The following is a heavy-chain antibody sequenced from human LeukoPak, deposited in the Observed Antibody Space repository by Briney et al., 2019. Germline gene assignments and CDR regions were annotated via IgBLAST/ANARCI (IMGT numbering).Heavy chain of an antibody. CDR2: ISGSGGST. Sequence: PEGSLRLSCAASGFTFSSYAMSWVRQAPGKGLEWVSAISGSGGSTYYADSVKGRFTISRDNSKNTLYLQMNSLRAEDTAVYYCAKDNDYGGNSGYNWFDPWGQGTLVTVSS. J-gene: IGHJ5*02. D-gene: IGHD4-23*01. CDR1: GFTFSSYA. CDR3: AKDNDYGGNSGYNWFDP. V-gene: IGHV3-23*01.